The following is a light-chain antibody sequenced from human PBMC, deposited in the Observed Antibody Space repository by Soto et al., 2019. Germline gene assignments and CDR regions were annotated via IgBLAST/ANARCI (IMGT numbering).Light chain of an antibody. J-gene: IGLJ2*01. Sequence: QSVLTQPPSASGSPGQSVTISCTGTSSDVGGYNYVSWYQQHPGKAPKLMIYEVSKRPSGVPDRLSGSKSGNTASLTVSGLQAEDEADYYCSSYAVSTLVVFGGGTKLTVL. CDR3: SSYAVSTLVV. CDR1: SSDVGGYNY. CDR2: EVS. V-gene: IGLV2-8*01.